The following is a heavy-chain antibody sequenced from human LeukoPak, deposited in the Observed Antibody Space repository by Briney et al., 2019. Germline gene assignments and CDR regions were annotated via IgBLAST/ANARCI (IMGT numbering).Heavy chain of an antibody. V-gene: IGHV3-43*02. CDR1: GFTFDDYA. Sequence: GGSLRLSCAASGFTFDDYAMHWVRQAPGKGLEWVSLINGDGGSTYYADSVKGRFTISRDNSKNSLYLQMNSLRTEDTALYYCAKDTHKYYYYYYMDVWGKGTTVTVSS. CDR2: INGDGGST. CDR3: AKDTHKYYYYYYMDV. J-gene: IGHJ6*03.